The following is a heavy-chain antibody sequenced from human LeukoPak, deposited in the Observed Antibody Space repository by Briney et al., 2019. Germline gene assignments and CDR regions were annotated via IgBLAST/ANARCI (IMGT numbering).Heavy chain of an antibody. J-gene: IGHJ4*02. CDR1: GASISSGSYY. CDR2: IYSSGST. Sequence: PSETLSLTCTVSGASISSGSYYWSWIRQPAGKGLEWIGRIYSSGSTNYNPSLKSRVTISVDTSKNQFSLKLSSVTAADTAVYYCARRKNDGEGSYYDSWGQGTLVTVSS. D-gene: IGHD3-10*01. CDR3: ARRKNDGEGSYYDS. V-gene: IGHV4-61*02.